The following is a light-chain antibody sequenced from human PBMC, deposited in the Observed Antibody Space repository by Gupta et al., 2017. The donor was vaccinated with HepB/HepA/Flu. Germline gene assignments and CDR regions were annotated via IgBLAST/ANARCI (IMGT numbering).Light chain of an antibody. CDR1: SSDVGGYNY. J-gene: IGLJ3*02. CDR3: SSYTSSSPNWV. CDR2: DVS. Sequence: SALTQPASVSGSPGQSIPLSCTGTSSDVGGYNYVSWYQQHPGKAPKLMIYDVSNRPSGVSNRFSGSKSGNTASLTISGLQAEDEADYYCSSYTSSSPNWVFGGGTKLTVL. V-gene: IGLV2-14*03.